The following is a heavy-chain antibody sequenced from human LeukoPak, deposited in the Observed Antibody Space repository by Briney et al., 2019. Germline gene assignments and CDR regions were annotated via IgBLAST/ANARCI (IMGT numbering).Heavy chain of an antibody. D-gene: IGHD5-18*01. CDR3: ARDRGYSYGYDAFDI. J-gene: IGHJ3*02. V-gene: IGHV4-59*01. CDR1: GGSISSYY. Sequence: SETLSLTCTVSGGSISSYYWSWIRQPPGKGLEWIGYIYHSGSTNYNPSLKSRVTISVDTSKNQFSLKLSSVTAADTAVYYCARDRGYSYGYDAFDIWGQGTMVTVSS. CDR2: IYHSGST.